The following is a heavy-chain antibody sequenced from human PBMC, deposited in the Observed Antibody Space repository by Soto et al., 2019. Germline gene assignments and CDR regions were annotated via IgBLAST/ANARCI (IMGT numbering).Heavy chain of an antibody. CDR3: ARGDGGLGGDDY. CDR1: GFTFRNNG. CDR2: IWYDGSNK. J-gene: IGHJ4*02. V-gene: IGHV3-33*08. D-gene: IGHD3-16*01. Sequence: QVQLVESGGGVVQPGRSLRLSCEASGFTFRNNGMHWVRQVPGKGLEWVAVIWYDGSNKYYADSVKGRFTISRDNSKNTLYLQMNSLRAEDTAVYYCARGDGGLGGDDYWGQGTLVTVSS.